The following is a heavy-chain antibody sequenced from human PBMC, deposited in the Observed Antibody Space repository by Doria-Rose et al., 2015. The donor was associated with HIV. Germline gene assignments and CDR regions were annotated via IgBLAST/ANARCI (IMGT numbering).Heavy chain of an antibody. V-gene: IGHV2-26*01. CDR2: IFSDDES. D-gene: IGHD6-13*01. Sequence: QITLKESGPVLVKPTETLTLTCTVSGVSLSSPGMGVSWIRQPPGKALEWLANIFSDDESSYKTSLKSRLTISRGTSKSQVVRTMTDMDPVGTATYYCARIKSSRWYHKYYFDFWGQGTLVIVSA. CDR3: ARIKSSRWYHKYYFDF. CDR1: GVSLSSPGMG. J-gene: IGHJ4*02.